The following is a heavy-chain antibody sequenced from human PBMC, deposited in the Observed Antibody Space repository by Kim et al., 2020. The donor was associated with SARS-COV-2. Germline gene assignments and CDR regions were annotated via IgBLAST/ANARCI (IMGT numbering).Heavy chain of an antibody. V-gene: IGHV4-59*01. CDR1: GGSISSYY. CDR2: IYYSGST. CDR3: AREPGYSSSWYREYYYYGMDV. D-gene: IGHD6-13*01. Sequence: SETLSLTCTVSGGSISSYYWSWIRQPPGKGLEWIGYIYYSGSTNYNPSLKSRVTISVDTSKNQFSLKLSSVTAADTAVYYCAREPGYSSSWYREYYYYGMDVWGQGTTVTVSS. J-gene: IGHJ6*02.